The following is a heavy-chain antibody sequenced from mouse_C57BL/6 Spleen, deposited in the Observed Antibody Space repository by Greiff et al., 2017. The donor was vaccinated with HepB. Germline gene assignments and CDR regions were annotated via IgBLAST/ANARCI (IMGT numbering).Heavy chain of an antibody. CDR3: ARTKIYYDYDVGYAMDY. CDR1: GYTFTSYW. V-gene: IGHV1-69*01. J-gene: IGHJ4*01. D-gene: IGHD2-4*01. CDR2: IDPSDSYT. Sequence: QVQLQQPGAELVMPGASVKLSCKASGYTFTSYWMHWVKQRPGQGLEWIGEIDPSDSYTNYNQKFKGKSTLTVDKSSSTAYMQLSSLTSEDSAVYYCARTKIYYDYDVGYAMDYWGQGTSVTVSS.